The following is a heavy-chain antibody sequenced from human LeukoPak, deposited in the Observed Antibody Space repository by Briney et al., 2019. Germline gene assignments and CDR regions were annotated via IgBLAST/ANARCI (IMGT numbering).Heavy chain of an antibody. J-gene: IGHJ4*02. Sequence: GGSLRLSCAASGFTFSSYWMSWVRQAPGKGLEWVANIKQDGSEKYYVDSVKGRFTISRDNAKNSLYLQMNSLRAEDTAVYYRASLDRVLLWFGSIDYWGQGTLVTVSS. D-gene: IGHD3-10*01. CDR3: ASLDRVLLWFGSIDY. CDR2: IKQDGSEK. V-gene: IGHV3-7*01. CDR1: GFTFSSYW.